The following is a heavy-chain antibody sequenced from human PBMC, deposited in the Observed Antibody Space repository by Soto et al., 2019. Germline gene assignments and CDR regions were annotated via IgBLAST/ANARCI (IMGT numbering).Heavy chain of an antibody. CDR2: ISSSSSYI. D-gene: IGHD3-22*01. J-gene: IGHJ6*02. CDR1: GFTFSSYS. Sequence: GGSLRLSCAASGFTFSSYSMNWVRQAPGKGLEWVSSISSSSSYIYYADSVKGRFTISRDNAKNSLYLQMNSLRAEDTAVYYCARDGYYYDSSGRLARNYYYYGMDVWGQGTTVTVSS. CDR3: ARDGYYYDSSGRLARNYYYYGMDV. V-gene: IGHV3-21*01.